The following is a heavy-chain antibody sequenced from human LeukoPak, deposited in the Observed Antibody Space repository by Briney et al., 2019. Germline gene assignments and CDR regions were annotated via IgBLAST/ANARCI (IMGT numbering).Heavy chain of an antibody. CDR1: GGSFSGYY. CDR3: ARDGNNIAARAFEY. V-gene: IGHV4-34*01. Sequence: SETLSLTCAVYGGSFSGYYWSWIRQPPGKGLEWIGEINHSGSTNYNPSLKSRVTMSIDTSKNQFSLTLSSATAADTAVYYCARDGNNIAARAFEYWGQGTLVTVSS. J-gene: IGHJ4*02. D-gene: IGHD6-6*01. CDR2: INHSGST.